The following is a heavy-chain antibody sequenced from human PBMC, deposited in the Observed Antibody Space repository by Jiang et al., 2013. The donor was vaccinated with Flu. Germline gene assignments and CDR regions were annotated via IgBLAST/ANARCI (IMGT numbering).Heavy chain of an antibody. J-gene: IGHJ5*02. CDR3: AREGKTYYYDSSGYFRWFDP. Sequence: EVKKPGSSVKVSCKASGGTFSSYAISWVRQAPGQGLEWMGGIIPIFGTANYAQKFQGRVTITADESTSTAYMELSSLRSEDTAVYYCAREGKTYYYDSSGYFRWFDPWGQGTLVTVSS. CDR2: IIPIFGTA. V-gene: IGHV1-69*01. D-gene: IGHD3-22*01. CDR1: GGTFSSYA.